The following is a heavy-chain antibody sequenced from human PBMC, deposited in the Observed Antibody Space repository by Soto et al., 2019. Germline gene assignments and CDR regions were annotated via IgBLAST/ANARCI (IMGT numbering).Heavy chain of an antibody. CDR1: GYTFTSYD. J-gene: IGHJ6*02. V-gene: IGHV1-8*01. CDR2: MNPNSGNT. CDR3: ARRGYSSSWYXYYYYGMDV. Sequence: QVQLVQSGAEVKKPGASVKVSCKASGYTFTSYDINWVRQATGQGLEWMGWMNPNSGNTGYAQKFQGRVTMTRNTSISTAYMELSSMRSDDTAVYYCARRGYSSSWYXYYYYGMDVWGQGTTVTVSS. D-gene: IGHD6-13*01.